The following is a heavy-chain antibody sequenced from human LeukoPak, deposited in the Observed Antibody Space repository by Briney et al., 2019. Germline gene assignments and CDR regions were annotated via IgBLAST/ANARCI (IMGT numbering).Heavy chain of an antibody. CDR3: ARGPVENCSGGSCYDYGMDV. V-gene: IGHV1-69*13. CDR2: TIPIFGTA. J-gene: IGHJ6*04. D-gene: IGHD2-15*01. CDR1: GGTFSSYA. Sequence: PVKVSCKASGGTFSSYAISWVRQAPGQGLEWMGGTIPIFGTANYAQKFQGRVTITADESTSTAYMELGSLRSEDTAVYYCARGPVENCSGGSCYDYGMDVWGKGTTVTVSS.